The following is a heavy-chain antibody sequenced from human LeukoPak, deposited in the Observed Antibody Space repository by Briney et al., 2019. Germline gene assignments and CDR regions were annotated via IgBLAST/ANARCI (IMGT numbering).Heavy chain of an antibody. CDR2: IYHSGST. D-gene: IGHD2-2*01. J-gene: IGHJ4*02. CDR1: GGPISSGGYS. Sequence: SETLSLTCAVSGGPISSGGYSWSWIRQPPGKGLEWLGYIYHSGSTYYNPSLKSRVTISVDRSKNQFSLKLSSVTAADTAVYYCARYCSSTSCSFFDYWGQGTLVTVSS. CDR3: ARYCSSTSCSFFDY. V-gene: IGHV4-30-2*01.